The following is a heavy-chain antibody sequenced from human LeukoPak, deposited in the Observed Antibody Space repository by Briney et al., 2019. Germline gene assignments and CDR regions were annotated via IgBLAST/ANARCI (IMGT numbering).Heavy chain of an antibody. CDR2: IKKDGSEK. CDR1: GFTFSDYW. J-gene: IGHJ4*02. Sequence: GGSLRLSCAASGFTFSDYWMTWVRQAPGKGLEWVANIKKDGSEKYYVDSVKGRFTISRDNAKNSLYLQMNSLRAEDTAVYYCARVGYSSSWDLLDYWGQGTLVTVSS. D-gene: IGHD6-13*01. V-gene: IGHV3-7*01. CDR3: ARVGYSSSWDLLDY.